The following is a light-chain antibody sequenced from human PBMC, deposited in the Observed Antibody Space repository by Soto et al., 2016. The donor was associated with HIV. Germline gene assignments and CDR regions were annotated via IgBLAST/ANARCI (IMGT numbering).Light chain of an antibody. J-gene: IGKJ4*01. CDR2: GAS. CDR1: ERISRH. CDR3: QQTYITPLT. V-gene: IGKV1-39*01. Sequence: DIQMTQSPSSLSASVGDRVTITCRASERISRHLNWYQQKPGKAPEVLIYGASSLQGGVPARFGGDGSGTDFTLNISNLQPEDFATYYCQQTYITPLTFGGGTKVEI.